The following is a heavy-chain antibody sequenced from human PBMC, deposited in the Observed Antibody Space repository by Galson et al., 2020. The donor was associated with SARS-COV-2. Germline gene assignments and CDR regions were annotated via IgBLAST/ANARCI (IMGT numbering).Heavy chain of an antibody. CDR1: GFMFSNSA. J-gene: IGHJ6*03. CDR3: ARDRLWGSPRYIDA. CDR2: IWYDGSKK. D-gene: IGHD3-16*01. V-gene: IGHV3-33*01. Sequence: GGSLRLSCAASGFMFSNSAMHWVRQAPGKGLEWVAVIWYDGSKKYYADSVKGRFTISRDVSENTLFLQMNSLRPDDTGVYYCARDRLWGSPRYIDAWGNGTTVTV.